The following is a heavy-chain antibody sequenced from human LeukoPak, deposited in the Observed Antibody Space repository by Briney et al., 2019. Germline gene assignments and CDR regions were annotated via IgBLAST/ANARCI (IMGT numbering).Heavy chain of an antibody. V-gene: IGHV3-30-3*01. Sequence: GGSLRLSCAASGLTFSSYAMHWVRQAPGKGLEWVAVISYDGSNKYYADSVKGRFTISRDNSKNTLYLQMNSLRAEDTAVYYCARGYHGDYGYLGPDYWGQGTLVTVSS. D-gene: IGHD4-17*01. CDR3: ARGYHGDYGYLGPDY. CDR2: ISYDGSNK. J-gene: IGHJ4*02. CDR1: GLTFSSYA.